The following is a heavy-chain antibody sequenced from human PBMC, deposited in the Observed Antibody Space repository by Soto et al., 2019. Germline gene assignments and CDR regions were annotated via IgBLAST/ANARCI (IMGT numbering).Heavy chain of an antibody. CDR1: GASVSHGY. CDR2: MYFGGSF. D-gene: IGHD3-22*01. J-gene: IGHJ5*02. V-gene: IGHV4-59*02. Sequence: QMQLQASGPGLVKPSETLSLTCNVSGASVSHGYWSWIRQPPGKGLEWIGFMYFGGSFNYNPSLTSRATRSVETSKNQSSMKLTSGTASDTAVYYCARSYYDSTGFAVDPWGQGTLVTVSS. CDR3: ARSYYDSTGFAVDP.